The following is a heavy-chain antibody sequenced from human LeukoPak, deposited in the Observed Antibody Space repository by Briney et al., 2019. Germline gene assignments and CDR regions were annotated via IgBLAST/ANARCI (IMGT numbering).Heavy chain of an antibody. V-gene: IGHV3-30*03. D-gene: IGHD6-19*01. Sequence: GGSLRLSCAASGFTFNNYAMHWVRQAPGRGLEWVAVISYDGTSKYYADSVKGRFTISRDNSKNTLYLQMNSLRAEDTAVYYCARQGSGGWYGDYWGQGALVTVSS. CDR1: GFTFNNYA. CDR2: ISYDGTSK. CDR3: ARQGSGGWYGDY. J-gene: IGHJ4*02.